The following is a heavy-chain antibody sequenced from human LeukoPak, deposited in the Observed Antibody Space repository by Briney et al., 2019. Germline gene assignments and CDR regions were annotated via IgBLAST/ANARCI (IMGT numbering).Heavy chain of an antibody. J-gene: IGHJ4*02. D-gene: IGHD2-15*01. Sequence: GGSLRLSCAASGFTFSGYEMNWVRQAPGKGLEWVSFVSSSGRSVPYADSVKGRFTTSRDNAKNSVYLQMNSLIAEDTAVYYCARTYGSGSLDYGGQGTLVTVSS. CDR3: ARTYGSGSLDY. CDR2: VSSSGRSV. V-gene: IGHV3-48*03. CDR1: GFTFSGYE.